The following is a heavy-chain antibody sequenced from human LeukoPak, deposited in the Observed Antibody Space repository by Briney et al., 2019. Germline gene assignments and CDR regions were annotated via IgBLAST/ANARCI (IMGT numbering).Heavy chain of an antibody. J-gene: IGHJ6*03. CDR1: GGSFSGYY. Sequence: PSETLSLTCAVYGGSFSGYYWSWIRQPPGKGLEWIGEINHSGSTNYNPSLKSRVTISVDTSKNQFSLKLSSVTAADTAVYYCARAHRHTVTTDYYYYMDVWGKGTTVTVSS. CDR3: ARAHRHTVTTDYYYYMDV. D-gene: IGHD4-17*01. CDR2: INHSGST. V-gene: IGHV4-34*01.